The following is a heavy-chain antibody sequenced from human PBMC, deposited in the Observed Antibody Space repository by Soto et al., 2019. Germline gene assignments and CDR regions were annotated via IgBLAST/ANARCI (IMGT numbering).Heavy chain of an antibody. D-gene: IGHD3-10*01. CDR1: GFTFSSYS. CDR2: ISSSSSYI. V-gene: IGHV3-21*01. Sequence: GESLKISCAASGFTFSSYSMNWVRQAPGKGLEWVSSISSSSSYIYYADSVKGRFIISRDNAKNSLYLQMNSLRAEDTAVYYCAREGVQHGSGPYYYYGMDVWGQGTTVTVSS. CDR3: AREGVQHGSGPYYYYGMDV. J-gene: IGHJ6*02.